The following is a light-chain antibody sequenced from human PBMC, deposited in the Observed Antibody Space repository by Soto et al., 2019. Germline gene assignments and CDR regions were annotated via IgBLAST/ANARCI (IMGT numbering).Light chain of an antibody. CDR3: QQYDKLPWT. CDR1: QTINNN. J-gene: IGKJ1*01. V-gene: IGKV3-15*01. CDR2: GAS. Sequence: DIVMTQSQATLSMSPGERATLSCRASQTINNNLAWNQQKPGQAPRLLIYGASTRATGIPDRFSGSGSGTEFTLTISSLQSEDFAVYYCQQYDKLPWTFGQGTKVEIK.